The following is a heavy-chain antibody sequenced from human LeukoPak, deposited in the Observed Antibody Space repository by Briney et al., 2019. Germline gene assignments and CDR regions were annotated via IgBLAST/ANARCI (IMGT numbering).Heavy chain of an antibody. J-gene: IGHJ4*02. D-gene: IGHD1-26*01. CDR1: GFTFSSKW. CDR2: INTGGSST. Sequence: GGSLRLSCAASGFTFSSKWMSWVRPAPGKGLVWVSHINTGGSSTNYADSVQGRFTVSRDKAKITLYLQVNSLRAEDTAVYYCARVLNYSIGSSTVSFATEIDYWGQGTLVTVSS. V-gene: IGHV3-74*01. CDR3: ARVLNYSIGSSTVSFATEIDY.